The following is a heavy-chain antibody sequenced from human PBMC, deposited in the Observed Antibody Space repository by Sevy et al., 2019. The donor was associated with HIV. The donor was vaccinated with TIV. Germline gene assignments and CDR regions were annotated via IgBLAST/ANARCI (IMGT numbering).Heavy chain of an antibody. Sequence: GGSLRLSCAASGFTFSSYSMNWVRQAPGKGLEWVSSISSSCSYIYYADSVKGRFTISRDNAKNTLYLQMNSLRAEDTAVYYCARAPGGSYYVSDYWGQGTLVTVSS. CDR2: ISSSCSYI. CDR1: GFTFSSYS. D-gene: IGHD1-26*01. J-gene: IGHJ4*01. V-gene: IGHV3-21*01. CDR3: ARAPGGSYYVSDY.